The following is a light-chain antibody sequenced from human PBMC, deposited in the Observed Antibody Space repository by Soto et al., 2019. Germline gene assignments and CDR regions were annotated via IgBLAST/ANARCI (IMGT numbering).Light chain of an antibody. J-gene: IGKJ1*01. CDR1: QSVSSD. V-gene: IGKV3-15*01. CDR2: GAS. CDR3: QQYNNSPWT. Sequence: EIVMTQSPATLSVSPGERATLSCRASQSVSSDLAWYQQKPGQAPRLLIYGASTRATGIPARFSGSGSGTEFTITISSLQSEDFAVYYCQQYNNSPWTFGLGPRWIS.